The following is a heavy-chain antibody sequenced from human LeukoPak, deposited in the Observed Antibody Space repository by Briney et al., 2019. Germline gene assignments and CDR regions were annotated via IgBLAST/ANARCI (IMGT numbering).Heavy chain of an antibody. CDR2: ISSSSSYI. CDR3: AREMKDRGFDY. Sequence: KSSETLSLTCTVSGGSIRSSSYYWGWIRQAPGKGLEWVSSISSSSSYIYYADSVKGRFTISRDNAKNSLYLQMNSLRAEDTAVYYCAREMKDRGFDYWGQGTLVTVSS. V-gene: IGHV3-21*01. CDR1: GGSIRSSS. J-gene: IGHJ4*02.